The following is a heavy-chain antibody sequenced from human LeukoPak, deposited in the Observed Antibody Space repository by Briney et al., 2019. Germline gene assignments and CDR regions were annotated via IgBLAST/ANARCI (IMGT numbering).Heavy chain of an antibody. CDR3: ARELSSGYSSGWGFDY. CDR2: IKQDGSEK. D-gene: IGHD6-19*01. CDR1: GFTFSSYW. J-gene: IGHJ4*02. Sequence: GGSLRLSCAASGFTFSSYWMSWVRQAPGKGLEWVANIKQDGSEKYYVDSVKGRFTISRDNAKNSLYLQMNSLRAEDTAVYYCARELSSGYSSGWGFDYWGQGTLVTVSS. V-gene: IGHV3-7*01.